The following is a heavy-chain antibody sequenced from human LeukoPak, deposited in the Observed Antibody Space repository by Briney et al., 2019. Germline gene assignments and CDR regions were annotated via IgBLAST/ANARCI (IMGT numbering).Heavy chain of an antibody. CDR2: INPSSGGT. Sequence: ASVKVSCKASGYTFTSYYMHWVRQAPGQGLEWMGIINPSSGGTSYAQKFQGRVTMTRDTSTSTVYMELSSLRSEDTAVYYCARTPPGGDIDHWGQGTLVTVSS. CDR1: GYTFTSYY. D-gene: IGHD3-16*01. J-gene: IGHJ4*02. V-gene: IGHV1-46*01. CDR3: ARTPPGGDIDH.